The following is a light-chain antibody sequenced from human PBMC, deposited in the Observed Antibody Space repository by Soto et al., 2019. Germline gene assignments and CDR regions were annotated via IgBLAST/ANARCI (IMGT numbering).Light chain of an antibody. CDR2: GAS. CDR3: QQYGSPLT. J-gene: IGKJ4*01. CDR1: QSVSSSY. V-gene: IGKV3-20*01. Sequence: EIVLTQSRGTLSLSPGERATLSCRASQSVSSSYLAWYQQKPGQAPRLLIYGASSRATGIPDRFSGSGSGTDFTLTISRLEPEDFAVYYCQQYGSPLTFGGGTKVEIK.